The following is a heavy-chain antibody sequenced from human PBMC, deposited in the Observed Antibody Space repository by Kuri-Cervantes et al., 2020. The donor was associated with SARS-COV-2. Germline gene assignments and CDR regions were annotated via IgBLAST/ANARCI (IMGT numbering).Heavy chain of an antibody. CDR1: GGSISSSSYY. Sequence: ESLKISCTVSGGSISSSSYYWGWIRQPPGKGLEWIGSIYYSGSTYYNPSLKSRVTISVDTSKNQFSLKLSSVTAADTAVYYCATAEDTARPWYFDLWGRGTLVTVSS. J-gene: IGHJ2*01. D-gene: IGHD5-18*01. CDR3: ATAEDTARPWYFDL. V-gene: IGHV4-39*07. CDR2: IYYSGST.